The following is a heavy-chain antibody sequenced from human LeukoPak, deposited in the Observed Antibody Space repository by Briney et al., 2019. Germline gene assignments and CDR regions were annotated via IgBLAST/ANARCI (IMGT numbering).Heavy chain of an antibody. CDR2: INSDGSST. CDR1: GFTFSSYW. J-gene: IGHJ4*02. D-gene: IGHD3-10*01. CDR3: AKDLPGLEWFGE. Sequence: PGGSLRLSCAASGFTFSSYWMHWVRQAPGKGLVWVSRINSDGSSTSYADSVKGRFTISRDNSKNTLFLQMTSLRADDTAVYYCAKDLPGLEWFGEWGQGILVTVSS. V-gene: IGHV3-74*01.